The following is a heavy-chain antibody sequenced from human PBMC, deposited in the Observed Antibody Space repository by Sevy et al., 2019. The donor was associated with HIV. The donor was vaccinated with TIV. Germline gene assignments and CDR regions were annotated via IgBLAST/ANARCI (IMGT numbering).Heavy chain of an antibody. CDR1: GGSITSLY. D-gene: IGHD1-26*01. CDR2: SYYNGHI. CDR3: AGENAWGRGYS. Sequence: SETLSLTCTVSGGSITSLYWNWIRQPPGKGLEWIANSYYNGHINYNPSLTSRVTLSLDTSKNQFSLRRSSVTAADTAMYYCAGENAWGRGYSWGQGTLVTVSS. J-gene: IGHJ4*02. V-gene: IGHV4-59*08.